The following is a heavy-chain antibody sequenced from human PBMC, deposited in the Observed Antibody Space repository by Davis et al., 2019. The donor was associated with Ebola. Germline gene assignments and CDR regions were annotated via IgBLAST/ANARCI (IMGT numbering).Heavy chain of an antibody. V-gene: IGHV1-69*04. Sequence: AASVKVSCKASGYTYTSYGISWVRQAPGQGLEWMGRIIPILGIANYAQKFQGRVTITADKSTSTAYMELSSLRFEDTAVYYCARSGSGTYYGAYWGQGTLVTVSS. D-gene: IGHD1-26*01. J-gene: IGHJ4*02. CDR2: IIPILGIA. CDR1: GYTYTSYG. CDR3: ARSGSGTYYGAY.